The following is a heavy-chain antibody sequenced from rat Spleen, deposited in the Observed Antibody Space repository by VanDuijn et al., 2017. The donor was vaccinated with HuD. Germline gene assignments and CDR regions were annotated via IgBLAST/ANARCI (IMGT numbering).Heavy chain of an antibody. J-gene: IGHJ2*01. Sequence: EVQLVESGGGLVQPGRSLKLSCVASGFTFNNYWMSWIRQAPGKGLEWVASITNTGGSIYYPDSVKGRFTISRDNAQNTLYLQMDSLRSEDTATYYCAMGSHYYDVTYYYEYWGQGVMVTVSS. CDR3: AMGSHYYDVTYYYEY. CDR2: ITNTGGSI. D-gene: IGHD1-12*02. V-gene: IGHV5-31*01. CDR1: GFTFNNYW.